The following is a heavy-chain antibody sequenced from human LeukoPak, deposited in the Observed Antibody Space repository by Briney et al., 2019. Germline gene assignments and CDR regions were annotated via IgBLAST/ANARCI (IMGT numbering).Heavy chain of an antibody. J-gene: IGHJ4*02. V-gene: IGHV3-30*03. CDR2: ISSDGGKK. Sequence: GGSLRLSCVVSDFTLSSHGMHWVRQAPGKGLEWVAAISSDGGKKSYADSVKGRFTISRDNSKNTLYLQMDSLRVEDTAIYYCARDRAWDYLDSWDQGPLVTVSS. CDR1: DFTLSSHG. D-gene: IGHD1-26*01. CDR3: ARDRAWDYLDS.